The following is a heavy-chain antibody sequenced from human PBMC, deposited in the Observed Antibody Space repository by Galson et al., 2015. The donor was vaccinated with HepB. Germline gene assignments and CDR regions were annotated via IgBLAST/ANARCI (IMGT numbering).Heavy chain of an antibody. Sequence: SLRLSCAASGFTFSSYWMHWVRQAPGKGLVWVSRIDTDGSSTSYADSVKGRFTISRDNAKNTLYLQMNSLRAEDTAVYHCAREHGYNSDYWGQGTLVTVYS. CDR2: IDTDGSST. CDR1: GFTFSSYW. J-gene: IGHJ4*02. V-gene: IGHV3-74*01. CDR3: AREHGYNSDY. D-gene: IGHD5-24*01.